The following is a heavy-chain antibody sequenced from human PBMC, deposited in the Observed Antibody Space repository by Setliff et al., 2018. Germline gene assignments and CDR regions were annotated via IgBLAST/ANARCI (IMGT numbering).Heavy chain of an antibody. Sequence: ASVKVSCKASGYTFTGYFIHWVRQAPGQGLEWMGWISPTSGDTKYAQKFQGRVTLTRDTSISTVDMELTRLRSDGYGESTLEGRVVVGVPTIIDPPNPLQALPWG. D-gene: IGHD2-2*01. CDR1: GYTFTGYF. CDR2: ISPTSGDT. V-gene: IGHV1-2*02. CDR3: EGRVVVGVPTIIDPPNPLQALP. J-gene: IGHJ5*02.